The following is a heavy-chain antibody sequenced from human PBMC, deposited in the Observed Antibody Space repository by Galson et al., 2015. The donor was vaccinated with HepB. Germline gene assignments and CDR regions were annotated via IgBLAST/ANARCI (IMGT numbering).Heavy chain of an antibody. CDR3: AREATSGTAAFDL. D-gene: IGHD1-26*01. Sequence: SETLSLTCAVHGGSVSGHHWSWIRQSPGKEPEWIGEINSSGYTRYNPSLQSRLTISLETPMNQVSLKVTSVTPADMGVYLCAREATSGTAAFDLWGPGTMVIVSA. J-gene: IGHJ3*01. V-gene: IGHV4-34*01. CDR2: INSSGYT. CDR1: GGSVSGHH.